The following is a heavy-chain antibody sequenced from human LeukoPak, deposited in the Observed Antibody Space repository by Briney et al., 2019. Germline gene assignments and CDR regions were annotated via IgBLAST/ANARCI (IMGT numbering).Heavy chain of an antibody. CDR2: FSHRGGS. J-gene: IGHJ4*02. Sequence: TPSETLSLTCTVSGYSLSSGFFCDWIRQSPGKGLEWIGSFSHRGGSYHNPSLKSRVTISVDTSKNQFSLKLLSVTAADTAVYYCARRSSGTYFSVPRGDFDCWGQGTLVSVSS. CDR3: ARRSSGTYFSVPRGDFDC. CDR1: GYSLSSGFF. V-gene: IGHV4-38-2*02. D-gene: IGHD1-26*01.